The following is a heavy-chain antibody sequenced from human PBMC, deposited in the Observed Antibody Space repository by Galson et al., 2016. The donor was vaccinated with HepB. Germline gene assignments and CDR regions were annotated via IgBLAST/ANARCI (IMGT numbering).Heavy chain of an antibody. J-gene: IGHJ4*02. D-gene: IGHD2-21*02. V-gene: IGHV3-30-3*01. Sequence: SLRLSCAASGFTLNIYTMYWVRQAPGKGLEWVAVISYDGNKKYIADSLKGRFTISTDNSKSTVYLQMNSLRAEDTAVYYCARGAGTVMTVIYFDYWGQGAPVTVSS. CDR3: ARGAGTVMTVIYFDY. CDR2: ISYDGNKK. CDR1: GFTLNIYT.